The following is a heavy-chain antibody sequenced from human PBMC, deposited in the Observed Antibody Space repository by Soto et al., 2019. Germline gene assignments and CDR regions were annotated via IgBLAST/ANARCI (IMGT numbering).Heavy chain of an antibody. CDR3: ARLHDYGDYVDY. CDR2: IYHSGST. V-gene: IGHV4-30-2*01. CDR1: GGSISSGGYS. D-gene: IGHD4-17*01. Sequence: QLQLQESGSALVKPSQTLSLTCAVSGGSISSGGYSWSWIRQPPGKGLEWIGYIYHSGSTYYNPSLKSRVTISVDRSKNQFSLKLSSVTAADTAVYYCARLHDYGDYVDYWGQGTLVTVSS. J-gene: IGHJ4*02.